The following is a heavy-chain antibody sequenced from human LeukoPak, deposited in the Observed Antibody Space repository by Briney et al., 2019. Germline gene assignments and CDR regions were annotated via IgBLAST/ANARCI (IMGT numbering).Heavy chain of an antibody. V-gene: IGHV3-23*01. D-gene: IGHD3-16*02. Sequence: GGSLRLSCVASGFTFSSYAMGWVRQAPGKGLEWVSAISGSGVTTHYAGSVKGRFSISRDNSKNTLYLQMDSLRAEDTALYYCAKASASYIWGSYPDYWGQGTLVTVSS. J-gene: IGHJ4*02. CDR1: GFTFSSYA. CDR2: ISGSGVTT. CDR3: AKASASYIWGSYPDY.